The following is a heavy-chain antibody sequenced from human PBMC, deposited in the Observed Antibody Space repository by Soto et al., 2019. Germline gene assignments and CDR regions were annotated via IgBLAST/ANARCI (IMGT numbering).Heavy chain of an antibody. CDR3: HCHYYGSGSYVLDY. Sequence: SETLSLTCTVSGGSISSSSYYWGWIRQPPGKGLEWIGSIYYSGSTYYNPSLKSRVTISVDTSKNQFSLKLSSVTAADTAVYYCHCHYYGSGSYVLDYWGQGTLVTVSS. V-gene: IGHV4-39*01. CDR2: IYYSGST. D-gene: IGHD3-10*01. J-gene: IGHJ4*02. CDR1: GGSISSSSYY.